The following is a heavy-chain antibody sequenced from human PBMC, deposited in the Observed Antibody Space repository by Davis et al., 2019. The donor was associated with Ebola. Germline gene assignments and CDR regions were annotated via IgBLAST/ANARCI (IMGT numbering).Heavy chain of an antibody. CDR3: ANPGGDCGC. J-gene: IGHJ4*02. D-gene: IGHD2-8*02. CDR2: ISGRADAT. V-gene: IGHV3-23*01. CDR1: GFTFTSYA. Sequence: GESLKISCVASGFTFTSYAMTWVRQAPGKGLEWVSTISGRADATYYAGSVKGRFTISRDNSKNTLYLQMNSLRAEDTAVYYCANPGGDCGCWGQGTLVTVSS.